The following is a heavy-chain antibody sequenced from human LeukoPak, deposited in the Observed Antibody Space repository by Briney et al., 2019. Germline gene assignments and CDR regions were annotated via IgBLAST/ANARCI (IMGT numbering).Heavy chain of an antibody. CDR3: ARGTIAAAGYYYFDY. CDR2: IKQDGSEK. V-gene: IGHV3-7*04. D-gene: IGHD6-13*01. Sequence: GGSLRLSCAASGFTLSSYSMNWVRQAPGKGLEWVANIKQDGSEKYYVDSVKGRFTISRDNAKNSLYLQMNSLRAEDTAVYYCARGTIAAAGYYYFDYWGQGTQVTVSS. J-gene: IGHJ4*02. CDR1: GFTLSSYS.